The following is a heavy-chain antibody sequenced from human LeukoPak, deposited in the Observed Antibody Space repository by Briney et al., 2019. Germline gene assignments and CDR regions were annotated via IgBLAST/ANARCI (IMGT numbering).Heavy chain of an antibody. CDR3: VSDLCGGDDQ. V-gene: IGHV3-21*01. CDR2: ISSSSSYI. J-gene: IGHJ5*02. D-gene: IGHD3-3*01. CDR1: GFTFSSYS. Sequence: GGSLRLSCAASGFTFSSYSMNWVRQAPGKGLEWVSSISSSSSYIYYADSVKGRFTISRDNAKDTLYLQMSSLRDEDTAVYYCVSDLCGGDDQWGRGTLVTASS.